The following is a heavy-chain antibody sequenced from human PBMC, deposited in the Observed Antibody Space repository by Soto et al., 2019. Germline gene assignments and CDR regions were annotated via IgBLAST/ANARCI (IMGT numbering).Heavy chain of an antibody. D-gene: IGHD6-19*01. CDR2: ISYDGSSK. CDR3: ARDAVAMDY. Sequence: ESGGGVVQPGMSLRLSCTASEFTISSYSMHWVRQAPGEGLEWVAGISYDGSSKYNADSVKGPFTISRDKSKNTVYLHMHSLTVEDTAVYFCARDAVAMDYWGQGTLVTVSS. J-gene: IGHJ4*02. V-gene: IGHV3-30-3*01. CDR1: EFTISSYS.